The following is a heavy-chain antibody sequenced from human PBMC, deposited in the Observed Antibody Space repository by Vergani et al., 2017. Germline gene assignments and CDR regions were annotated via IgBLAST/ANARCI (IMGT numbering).Heavy chain of an antibody. CDR1: GYSISRGYY. V-gene: IGHV4-38-2*02. Sequence: QVQLQESGPGLVKPSETLSLTCSVSGYSISRGYYWGWIRQPPGKGLEWLATVFHSGSAYYNPSLRRRVTISVETSKNPFSLNLTSVTAADTAVYYCARGRGDNWYFDLWGRGTLVTVSS. CDR3: ARGRGDNWYFDL. J-gene: IGHJ2*01. CDR2: VFHSGSA. D-gene: IGHD3-10*01.